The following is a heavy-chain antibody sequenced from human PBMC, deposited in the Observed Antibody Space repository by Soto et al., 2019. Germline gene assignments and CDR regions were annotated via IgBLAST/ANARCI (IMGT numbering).Heavy chain of an antibody. V-gene: IGHV4-34*01. Sequence: LSLTCAVYVGSFSGYYWSWIRQPPGKGLEWIGEINHSGSTNYNPSLKTRVTISVDTSKNQFSLKLSSVTAADTAVYFCASVPVLTRALFSSSWRFDYWGQGTLVTVSS. J-gene: IGHJ4*02. CDR3: ASVPVLTRALFSSSWRFDY. D-gene: IGHD6-13*01. CDR2: INHSGST. CDR1: VGSFSGYY.